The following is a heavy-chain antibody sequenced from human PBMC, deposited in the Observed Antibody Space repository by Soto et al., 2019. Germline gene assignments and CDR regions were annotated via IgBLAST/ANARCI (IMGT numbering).Heavy chain of an antibody. D-gene: IGHD5-12*01. CDR2: IYYSGST. CDR1: GGSISSSSYY. V-gene: IGHV4-39*07. CDR3: ATGLRDGYNLASIYFDY. Sequence: SETLSLTCTVSGGSISSSSYYWGWIRQPPGKGLEWIGSIYYSGSTYYNPSLKSRVTISVDTSKNQFSLKLSSVTAADTAVYYCATGLRDGYNLASIYFDYWGQGTLVTVSS. J-gene: IGHJ4*02.